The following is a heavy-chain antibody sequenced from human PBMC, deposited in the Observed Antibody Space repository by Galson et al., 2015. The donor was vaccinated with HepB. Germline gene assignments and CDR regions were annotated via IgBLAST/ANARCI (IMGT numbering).Heavy chain of an antibody. V-gene: IGHV4-59*11. CDR3: ARGGLYYYAENSFTRPFDY. CDR1: GYSINTHY. Sequence: TLSLTCGVSGYSINTHYWIWIRQPPGKNLEWIGYVHHSEGSNYNPSLNNRVTMSVDTSKNQVSLKLTSVTAADTAVYYCARGGLYYYAENSFTRPFDYWGQGTLVTVSS. CDR2: VHHSEGS. D-gene: IGHD3-10*01. J-gene: IGHJ4*02.